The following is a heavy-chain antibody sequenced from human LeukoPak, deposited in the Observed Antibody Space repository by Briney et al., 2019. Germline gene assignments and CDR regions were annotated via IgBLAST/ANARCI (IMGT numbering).Heavy chain of an antibody. CDR2: IKTKTEGGLT. J-gene: IGHJ4*02. D-gene: IGHD6-13*01. V-gene: IGHV3-15*01. CDR3: TTHSGNYLNRYYFDY. Sequence: GGSLRLSCTASGFTFGDYAMSWFRQAPGMGLEWLGHIKTKTEGGLTEYAAPVRGRFTISRDDSENTLYLQMSSLKIEDTAVYYCTTHSGNYLNRYYFDYWGQGTLVTVSS. CDR1: GFTFGDYA.